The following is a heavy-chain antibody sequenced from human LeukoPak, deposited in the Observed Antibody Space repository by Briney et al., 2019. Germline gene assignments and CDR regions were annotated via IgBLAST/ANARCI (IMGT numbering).Heavy chain of an antibody. CDR1: GFTFSNAW. Sequence: PGGSLRLSCAASGFTFSNAWMSWVRQAPGKGLEWVGRIKSKTDGGTTDYAAPVKGRFTISRDDSKNTLYLQMNSLKTEDTAVYYCITDFSSGYYSHNGKWGQGTLVTVSS. CDR2: IKSKTDGGTT. D-gene: IGHD3-22*01. J-gene: IGHJ4*02. V-gene: IGHV3-15*01. CDR3: ITDFSSGYYSHNGK.